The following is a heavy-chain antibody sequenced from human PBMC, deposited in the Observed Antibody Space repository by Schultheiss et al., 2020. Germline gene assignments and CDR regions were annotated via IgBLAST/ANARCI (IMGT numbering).Heavy chain of an antibody. V-gene: IGHV3-73*01. D-gene: IGHD6-13*01. J-gene: IGHJ1*01. CDR1: GFTFSNYD. Sequence: GGSLRLSCAASGFTFSNYDIHWVRQASGKGLEWVGRIRSKANNYATAYAVSVKGRFTISRDNSKNTLYLQMNSLRAEDTAVYYCARDSGIAAAAWDFQHWGQGTLVTVSS. CDR2: IRSKANNYAT. CDR3: ARDSGIAAAAWDFQH.